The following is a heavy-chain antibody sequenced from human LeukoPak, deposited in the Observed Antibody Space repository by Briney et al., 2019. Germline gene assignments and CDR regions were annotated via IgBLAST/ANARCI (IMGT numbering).Heavy chain of an antibody. D-gene: IGHD1-26*01. CDR1: GFTVSSNY. CDR2: IYSGGGT. J-gene: IGHJ4*02. CDR3: AREVLVGAMDH. Sequence: GGSLRLSCAASGFTVSSNYMSWVRQAPGKGLEWVSAIYSGGGTYHADSVKGRFTISRDNSKNTLYLQMNSLRAEDTAVYYCAREVLVGAMDHWGQGTQVTVSS. V-gene: IGHV3-53*01.